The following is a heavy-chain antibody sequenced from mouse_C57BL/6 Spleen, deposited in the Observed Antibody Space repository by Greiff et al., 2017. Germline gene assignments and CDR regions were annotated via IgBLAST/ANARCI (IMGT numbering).Heavy chain of an antibody. CDR2: IDPSDSYT. Sequence: QVQLQQPGAELVMPGASVKLSCKASGYTFTSYWMHWVKQRPGQGLEWIGEIDPSDSYTNYNQKFKGKSTLTVDKSSSTAYMQLSSLISEDSAVYYCAKDDGYSLDYWGKGTTLTVSS. J-gene: IGHJ2*01. CDR3: AKDDGYSLDY. CDR1: GYTFTSYW. V-gene: IGHV1-69*01. D-gene: IGHD2-3*01.